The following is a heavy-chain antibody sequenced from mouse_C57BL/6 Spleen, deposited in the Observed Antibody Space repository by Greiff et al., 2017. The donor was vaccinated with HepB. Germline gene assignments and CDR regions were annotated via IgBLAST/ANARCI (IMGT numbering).Heavy chain of an antibody. J-gene: IGHJ3*01. CDR2: ISYDGSN. CDR1: GYSITSGYY. D-gene: IGHD2-4*01. V-gene: IGHV3-6*01. Sequence: EVQRVESGPGLVKPSQSLSLTCSVTGYSITSGYYWNWIRQFPGNKLEWMGYISYDGSNNYNPSLKNRISITRDTSKNQFFLKLNSVTTEDTATYYCASEGFYYDYAWFAYWGQGTLVTVSA. CDR3: ASEGFYYDYAWFAY.